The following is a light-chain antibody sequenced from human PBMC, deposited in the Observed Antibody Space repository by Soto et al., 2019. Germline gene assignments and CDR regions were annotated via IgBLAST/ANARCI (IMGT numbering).Light chain of an antibody. Sequence: EIVLTKSPCTLSLSPVERDTLSCMASQSVSSSYLAWYQMKPGKAPSLLMYGASSRATGIPDRISGRGSGTDFTHTSSRLEPEDFAVYYCHQNVSSPSTFGQGTEVEIK. J-gene: IGKJ1*01. CDR1: QSVSSSY. V-gene: IGKV3-20*01. CDR3: HQNVSSPST. CDR2: GAS.